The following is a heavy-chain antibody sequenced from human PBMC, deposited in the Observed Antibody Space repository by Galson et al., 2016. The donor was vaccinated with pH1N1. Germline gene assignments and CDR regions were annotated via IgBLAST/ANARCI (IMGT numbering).Heavy chain of an antibody. CDR1: GFNFSNYW. CDR3: ARRYFDY. CDR2: INQDGDKK. V-gene: IGHV3-7*01. Sequence: SLRLSCAASGFNFSNYWMQWVRQAPGQGLQWVANINQDGDKKYYVGSVEGRFTISRDNAKNSLYLHMNNLRDEDTAMYFCARRYFDYWGQGALVTVSS. J-gene: IGHJ4*02. D-gene: IGHD3-9*01.